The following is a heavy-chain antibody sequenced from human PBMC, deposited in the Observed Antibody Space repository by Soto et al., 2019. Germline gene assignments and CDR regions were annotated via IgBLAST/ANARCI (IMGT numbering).Heavy chain of an antibody. Sequence: LVKGYWKTAGYGFSSYDISWGIQATGQGLEWMGWMNPNSGNTGYAQKFQGRVTMTSNTSISTAYMELSSLRSEDTAVYYCAIYSSSYWYFDLWGRATLVTGSS. CDR3: AIYSSSYWYFDL. V-gene: IGHV1-8*01. CDR2: MNPNSGNT. J-gene: IGHJ2*01. CDR1: GYGFSSYD. D-gene: IGHD6-6*01.